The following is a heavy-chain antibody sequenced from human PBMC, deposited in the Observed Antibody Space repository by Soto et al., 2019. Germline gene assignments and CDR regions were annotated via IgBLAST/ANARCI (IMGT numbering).Heavy chain of an antibody. Sequence: EVQLLESGGGLVQPGGSLRLSCAASGFTFSNYAMNWVRQAPGKGLEWVSTISSSSGSTYYADSVKGRFTISRDNSKNFLYLQMNCLRGDDTAVYYCAKVGRERYSGQHSDYWGQGTLVTISS. V-gene: IGHV3-23*01. CDR3: AKVGRERYSGQHSDY. CDR2: ISSSSGST. J-gene: IGHJ4*02. D-gene: IGHD5-12*01. CDR1: GFTFSNYA.